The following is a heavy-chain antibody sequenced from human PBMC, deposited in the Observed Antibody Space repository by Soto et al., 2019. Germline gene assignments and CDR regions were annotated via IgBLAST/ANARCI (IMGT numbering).Heavy chain of an antibody. J-gene: IGHJ4*02. D-gene: IGHD5-18*01. CDR3: ARLRVYSYGVDY. CDR2: INAGNGNT. V-gene: IGHV1-3*01. CDR1: GYTFTSYA. Sequence: GASVKVSCKASGYTFTSYAMHWVRQAPGQRLEWMGWINAGNGNTKYSQKFQGRVTITRDTSASTAYMELSSLRSEDTAVYYCARLRVYSYGVDYWGQGTLVTVSS.